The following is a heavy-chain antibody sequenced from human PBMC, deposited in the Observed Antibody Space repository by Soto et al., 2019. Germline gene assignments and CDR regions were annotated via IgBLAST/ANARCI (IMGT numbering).Heavy chain of an antibody. D-gene: IGHD6-19*01. CDR3: ARDGVGSSGWYH. CDR1: GYTFTGYY. J-gene: IGHJ5*02. Sequence: QVQLVQSEAEVKKPGASVKVSCKASGYTFTGYYIHWVRQAPGQGLEWMGWINPHSGDTNYAQKFQGWVTMTRDTSISTAYMEVTRLRSDDTAVYYCARDGVGSSGWYHWGQGTLVTVSS. V-gene: IGHV1-2*04. CDR2: INPHSGDT.